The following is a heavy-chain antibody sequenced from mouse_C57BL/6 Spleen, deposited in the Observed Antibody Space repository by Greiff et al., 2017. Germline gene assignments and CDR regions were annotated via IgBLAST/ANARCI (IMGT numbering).Heavy chain of an antibody. CDR3: EREGVVASPYAMDY. J-gene: IGHJ4*01. D-gene: IGHD1-1*01. V-gene: IGHV5-17*01. CDR2: ISSGSSTS. Sequence: EVKLVESGGGLVKPGGSLKLSCAASGFTFSDYGMHWVRQAPEKGLEWVAYISSGSSTSYYADTVKGRFTISRNNAKNTLFLQMTSLRSEDTDMYYCEREGVVASPYAMDYWGQGTSVTVSS. CDR1: GFTFSDYG.